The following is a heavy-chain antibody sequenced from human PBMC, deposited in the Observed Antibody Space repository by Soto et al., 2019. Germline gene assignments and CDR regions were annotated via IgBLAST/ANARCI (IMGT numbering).Heavy chain of an antibody. CDR3: ARQEGSYYYIDV. J-gene: IGHJ6*03. Sequence: XETXXLTCTVSGGSIGSYYWSWIRKPPGKGLERIGYIHYTGSTNYNPSQKSRVNISEDMSKNQFSMKLSSVTAADTVEYYCARQEGSYYYIDVWGKGTTVTVSS. CDR1: GGSIGSYY. V-gene: IGHV4-59*08. CDR2: IHYTGST.